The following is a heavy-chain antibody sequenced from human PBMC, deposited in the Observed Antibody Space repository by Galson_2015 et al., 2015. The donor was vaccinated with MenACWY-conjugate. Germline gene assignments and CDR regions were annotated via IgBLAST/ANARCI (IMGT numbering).Heavy chain of an antibody. CDR2: IYAGGST. CDR1: GFTVNSNY. Sequence: SLRLSCAATGFTVNSNYMSWVRQAPGKGLECVSVIYAGGSTYYTDSVKGRFTVSRDNSNNTVHLQMNSLRVEDTAVYYCARAISLRGSGHFPPDYMDVWGKGTTVTVS. CDR3: ARAISLRGSGHFPPDYMDV. J-gene: IGHJ6*03. D-gene: IGHD3-10*01. V-gene: IGHV3-53*01.